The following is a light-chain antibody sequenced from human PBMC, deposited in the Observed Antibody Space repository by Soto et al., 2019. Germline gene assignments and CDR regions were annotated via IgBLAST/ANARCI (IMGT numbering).Light chain of an antibody. CDR2: EVS. J-gene: IGLJ3*02. CDR3: SSYTSNSTWV. Sequence: QSVLTQPASVSGSPGQSITISCTGTSSDVGGYNYISWYQQHPGKAPKLMIYEVSYRPSGVSNRFSGSKSGNTASLAISGLQAEDGADYYCSSYTSNSTWVFGGGTKLTVL. V-gene: IGLV2-14*01. CDR1: SSDVGGYNY.